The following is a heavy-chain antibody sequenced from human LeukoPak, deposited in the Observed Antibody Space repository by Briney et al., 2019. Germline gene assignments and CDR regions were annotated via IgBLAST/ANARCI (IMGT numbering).Heavy chain of an antibody. CDR1: GGSFSGYY. J-gene: IGHJ4*02. CDR3: ASSHCSSTSCPFDY. Sequence: PSETLSLTCAVYGGSFSGYYWSWIRQSPGKGLEWIGYIYYSGSTNYNPSLKSRVTISVDTSKNQFSLKLSSVTAADTAVYYCASSHCSSTSCPFDYWGQGTLVTVSS. V-gene: IGHV4-59*01. D-gene: IGHD2-2*01. CDR2: IYYSGST.